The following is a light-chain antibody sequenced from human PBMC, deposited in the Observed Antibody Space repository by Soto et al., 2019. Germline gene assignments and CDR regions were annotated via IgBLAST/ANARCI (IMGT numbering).Light chain of an antibody. CDR3: LLYFGSSQLV. CDR2: STG. Sequence: QTVVTQEPSLTVSPGGTVTLTCASSTGAVTTGHFPNWFQQKPGQAPRSLIYSTGNKQSWTPARFSGSLLGGRAALTLSGVQPEDEADYYCLLYFGSSQLVFGGGTQLTVL. V-gene: IGLV7-43*01. CDR1: TGAVTTGHF. J-gene: IGLJ3*02.